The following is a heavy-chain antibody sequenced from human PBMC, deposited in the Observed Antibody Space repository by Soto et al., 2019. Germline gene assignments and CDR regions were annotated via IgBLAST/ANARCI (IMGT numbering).Heavy chain of an antibody. CDR2: IKQDGSEK. CDR3: ARERYCSNGVCYDAFDI. CDR1: GFTFSSYW. Sequence: GGSLRLSCAASGFTFSSYWMSWVRQAPGKGLEWVANIKQDGSEKYYVDSVKGRFTISRDNAKNSLYLQMNSLRADDTAVYYCARERYCSNGVCYDAFDIWGQGTMVTVS. D-gene: IGHD2-8*01. J-gene: IGHJ3*02. V-gene: IGHV3-7*01.